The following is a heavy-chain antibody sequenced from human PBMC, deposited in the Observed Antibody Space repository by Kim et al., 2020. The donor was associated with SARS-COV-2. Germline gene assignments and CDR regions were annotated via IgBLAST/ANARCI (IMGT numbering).Heavy chain of an antibody. J-gene: IGHJ3*02. D-gene: IGHD3-16*02. V-gene: IGHV3-9*01. CDR3: AKDLTFGGVIPDAFDI. CDR1: GFTFDDYA. CDR2: ISWNSGSI. Sequence: GGSLRLSCAASGFTFDDYAMHWVRQAPGKGLEWVSCISWNSGSIGYADSVKGRFTISRDNAKNSLYLQMNSLRAEDTALYYCAKDLTFGGVIPDAFDIWGQGTMVTVSS.